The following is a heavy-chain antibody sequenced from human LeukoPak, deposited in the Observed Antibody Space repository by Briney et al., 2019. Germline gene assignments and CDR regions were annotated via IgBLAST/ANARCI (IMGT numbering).Heavy chain of an antibody. Sequence: GASVKVSCKASGYTFTGYYMHWVQQAPGQGLEWMGWINPNSGGTNYAQKFQGRVTMTRDTSISTAYMELSRLRSDDTAVYYCARVAVAEYYFDYWGQGTLVTVSS. CDR1: GYTFTGYY. CDR3: ARVAVAEYYFDY. V-gene: IGHV1-2*02. CDR2: INPNSGGT. D-gene: IGHD6-19*01. J-gene: IGHJ4*02.